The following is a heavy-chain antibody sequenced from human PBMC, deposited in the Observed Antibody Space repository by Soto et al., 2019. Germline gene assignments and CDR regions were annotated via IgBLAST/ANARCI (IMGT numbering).Heavy chain of an antibody. Sequence: SQTLSLTCAISGDSVSSNSAAWNWIRQSPSRGLEWLGRTYYRSKWYNDYAVSVKSRITINPDTSKNQFSLQLNSVTPEDTAEYYCAREVGAAAGNYYYYGMDVWGQGTTVTVSS. V-gene: IGHV6-1*01. D-gene: IGHD6-13*01. J-gene: IGHJ6*02. CDR1: GDSVSSNSAA. CDR2: TYYRSKWYN. CDR3: AREVGAAAGNYYYYGMDV.